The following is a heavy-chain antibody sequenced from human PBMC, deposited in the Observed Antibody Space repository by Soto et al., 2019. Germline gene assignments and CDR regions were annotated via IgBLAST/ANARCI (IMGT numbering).Heavy chain of an antibody. Sequence: SETLSLTCTVSGGSVSSGSYYWSWIRQPPGKGLEWIGYIYYSGSTNYNPSLKSRVTMSLDTSKNQFSLKLSSVTAADTAVYYCASNKGYCSGGSCYSSWFDPWGQGTLVTVSS. J-gene: IGHJ5*02. D-gene: IGHD2-15*01. CDR3: ASNKGYCSGGSCYSSWFDP. CDR1: GGSVSSGSYY. V-gene: IGHV4-61*01. CDR2: IYYSGST.